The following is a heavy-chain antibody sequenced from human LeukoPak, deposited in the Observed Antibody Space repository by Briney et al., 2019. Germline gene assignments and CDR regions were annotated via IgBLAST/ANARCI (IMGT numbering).Heavy chain of an antibody. V-gene: IGHV5-51*01. CDR3: ARLRYFDITHYFDY. Sequence: GESLKISCKGSGYSFTNDWIGWVRQMPGKGLEWMGIVYPGDSRTTYGPSFEGQVTISADKSVNIAYLQWSSLKASDTAVYYCARLRYFDITHYFDYWGQGTLVTVSS. CDR2: VYPGDSRT. J-gene: IGHJ4*02. CDR1: GYSFTNDW. D-gene: IGHD3-9*01.